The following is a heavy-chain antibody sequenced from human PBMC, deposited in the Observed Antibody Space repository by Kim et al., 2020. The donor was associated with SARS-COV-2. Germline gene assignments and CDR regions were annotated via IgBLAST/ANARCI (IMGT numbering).Heavy chain of an antibody. V-gene: IGHV3-33*01. D-gene: IGHD3-10*01. CDR3: ARDLTSMVRGVIGY. J-gene: IGHJ4*02. CDR2: IWYDGSNK. CDR1: GFTFSSYG. Sequence: GGSLRLSCAASGFTFSSYGMHWVRQAPGKGLEWVAVIWYDGSNKYYADSVKGRFTISRDNSKNTLYLQMNSLRAEDTAVYYCARDLTSMVRGVIGYWGQGTLVTVSS.